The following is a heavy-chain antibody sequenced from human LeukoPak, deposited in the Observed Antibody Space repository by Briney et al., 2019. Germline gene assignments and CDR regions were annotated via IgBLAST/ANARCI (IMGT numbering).Heavy chain of an antibody. Sequence: SETLSLTCTVSGGSISSYYWSWIRQPPGKGLEWIGRIYTSGSTNYNPSLKSRVTISVDTSKNQFSLKLSSVTAADTAVYYCARGGVYYYYYMDVWGKGTTVTVSS. V-gene: IGHV4-4*08. CDR3: ARGGVYYYYYMDV. CDR2: IYTSGST. J-gene: IGHJ6*03. CDR1: GGSISSYY. D-gene: IGHD3-10*01.